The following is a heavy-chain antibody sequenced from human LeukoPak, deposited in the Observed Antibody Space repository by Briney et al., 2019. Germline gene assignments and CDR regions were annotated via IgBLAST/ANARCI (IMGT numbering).Heavy chain of an antibody. V-gene: IGHV4-59*01. CDR2: IYYSGST. J-gene: IGHJ4*02. CDR1: GGSISSYY. D-gene: IGHD3-22*01. Sequence: SETLSLTCTVSGGSISSYYWSWIRQPPGKGLEWIGYIYYSGSTNYNLSLKSRVTISVDTSKNQFSLKLSSVTAADTAVYYCAGASYDSSGVHWGQGTLVTVSS. CDR3: AGASYDSSGVH.